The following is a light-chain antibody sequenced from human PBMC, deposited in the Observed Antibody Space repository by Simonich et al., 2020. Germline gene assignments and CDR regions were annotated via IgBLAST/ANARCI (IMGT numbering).Light chain of an antibody. V-gene: IGLV4-69*01. CDR1: SGHSSYA. Sequence: QLVLTQSPSASASLGASVKLTCTLSSGHSSYAIAWHQQQPETCPRYLMKLNSDGSHSKGDGIPDRFSGSSSGAERYLTISSLQSEDEADYYCQTWGTGVVFGGGTKLTVL. CDR2: LNSDGSH. J-gene: IGLJ2*01. CDR3: QTWGTGVV.